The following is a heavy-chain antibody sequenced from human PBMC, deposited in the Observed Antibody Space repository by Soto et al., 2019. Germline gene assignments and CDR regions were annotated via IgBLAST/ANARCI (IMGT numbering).Heavy chain of an antibody. D-gene: IGHD2-2*01. CDR1: GGSITSSSYY. CDR3: ATQVTPGA. Sequence: PSETLSLTCTVSGGSITSSSYYWGWIRQPPGKGLEWIGSIYYSGSNYYSPSLRTRVTISVDTYKNQFSLKLSSVTAADTAVYYCATQVTPGAWGQGTLVTVS. CDR2: IYYSGSN. V-gene: IGHV4-39*01. J-gene: IGHJ5*02.